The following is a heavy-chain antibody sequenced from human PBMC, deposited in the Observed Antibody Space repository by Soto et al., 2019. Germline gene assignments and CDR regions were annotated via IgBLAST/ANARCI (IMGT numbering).Heavy chain of an antibody. Sequence: QVRLVQSGAEVKQPGSSVKVSCKASGGTFSNYAISWVRQAPGQGLEWMGGIILHVGTANYAKNFQGRVTITSDESMTTDYMELSGLRSEDTAGYYCARAPVYAGYFDYWGQGTLVTVSS. CDR2: IILHVGTA. CDR1: GGTFSNYA. D-gene: IGHD4-17*01. CDR3: ARAPVYAGYFDY. J-gene: IGHJ4*02. V-gene: IGHV1-69*01.